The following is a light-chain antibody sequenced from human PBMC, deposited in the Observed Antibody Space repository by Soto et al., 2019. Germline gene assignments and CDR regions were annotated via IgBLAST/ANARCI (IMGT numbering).Light chain of an antibody. CDR2: MAS. CDR3: QQSYASPPP. J-gene: IGKJ1*01. Sequence: IQITQPHSSLSESEGERIAITCRASQSISTYLNGNQKKPGKAPRLLFYMASRLQGGFPSGFGGGRSGADYTLTISILQAENFATYICQQSYASPPPSGQGTKLEIK. CDR1: QSISTY. V-gene: IGKV1-39*01.